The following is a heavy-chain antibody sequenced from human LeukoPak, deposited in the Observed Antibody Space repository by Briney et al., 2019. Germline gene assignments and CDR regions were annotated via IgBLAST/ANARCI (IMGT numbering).Heavy chain of an antibody. Sequence: ASVKVSCKASGGTFSSYAISWVRQAPGQGLEWMGRFIPILGIANYAQKFQGRVTITADKSTSTAYMELSSLRSEDTAVYYCARVGIAAPNWFDPWGQGTLVTVSS. D-gene: IGHD6-6*01. V-gene: IGHV1-69*04. J-gene: IGHJ5*02. CDR2: FIPILGIA. CDR1: GGTFSSYA. CDR3: ARVGIAAPNWFDP.